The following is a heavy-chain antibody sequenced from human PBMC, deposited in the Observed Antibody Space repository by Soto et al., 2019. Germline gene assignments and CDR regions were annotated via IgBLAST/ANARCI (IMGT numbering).Heavy chain of an antibody. D-gene: IGHD6-13*01. CDR3: ARDVGSFGYYGMDV. CDR2: IWGSGSYI. V-gene: IGHV3-21*01. J-gene: IGHJ6*02. Sequence: SLILSCAASGFTFSSYSMNWVRQAPGKGLEWVASIWGSGSYIYYADSVKGRFTISRDNAKNSLYLQMNRLRAEDTAVYYCARDVGSFGYYGMDVWGQGTTVTVSS. CDR1: GFTFSSYS.